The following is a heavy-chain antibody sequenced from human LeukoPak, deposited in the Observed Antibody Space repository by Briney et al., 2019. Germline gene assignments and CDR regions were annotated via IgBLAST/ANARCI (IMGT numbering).Heavy chain of an antibody. CDR2: ISGSGGSA. CDR3: AKVHRYSGSYYYGFFDY. D-gene: IGHD1-26*01. V-gene: IGHV3-23*01. J-gene: IGHJ4*02. CDR1: GFTFSTYA. Sequence: PGGSLRLSCAASGFTFSTYAMSWVRQAPGKGLEWVSAISGSGGSAYYADSVKGRFTISRDNSKNTLYLQMNSLRAEDTAVYSCAKVHRYSGSYYYGFFDYWGQGTLVTVSS.